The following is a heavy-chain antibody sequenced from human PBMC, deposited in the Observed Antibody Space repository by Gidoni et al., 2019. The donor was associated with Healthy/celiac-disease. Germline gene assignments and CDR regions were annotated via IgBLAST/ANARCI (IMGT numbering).Heavy chain of an antibody. CDR3: ARSTVITIFGY. Sequence: QVQLQESGPGLVKPSETLSLTCTVSSGSISSYYWSWRRQPPGKGLDWIGYIYYSGSTNYNPSLKSRVTISVDTSKNQFSLKLSSVTAADTAVYYCARSTVITIFGYWGQGTLVTVSS. CDR1: SGSISSYY. D-gene: IGHD3-3*01. J-gene: IGHJ4*02. CDR2: IYYSGST. V-gene: IGHV4-59*01.